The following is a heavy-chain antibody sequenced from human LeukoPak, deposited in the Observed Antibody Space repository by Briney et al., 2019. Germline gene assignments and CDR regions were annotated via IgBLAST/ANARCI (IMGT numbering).Heavy chain of an antibody. Sequence: GGSLRLSCAASGFTFSSYGMHWVRQAPGKGLEWVAFIRYDGSNKYYADSVKGRFTISRDNSKNTLYMQMNSLRAEDTAVYYCAKVDGGVTMVRGVINDHAFDIWGQGTMVTVSS. CDR1: GFTFSSYG. D-gene: IGHD3-10*01. CDR3: AKVDGGVTMVRGVINDHAFDI. V-gene: IGHV3-30*02. J-gene: IGHJ3*02. CDR2: IRYDGSNK.